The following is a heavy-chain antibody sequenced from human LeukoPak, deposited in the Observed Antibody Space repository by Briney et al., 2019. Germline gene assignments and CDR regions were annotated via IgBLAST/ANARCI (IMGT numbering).Heavy chain of an antibody. CDR1: GFTFSNYG. J-gene: IGHJ4*02. CDR2: ISYDGSNK. Sequence: GRSLRLSCEASGFTFSNYGMHWVRQAPGRGLEWVALISYDGSNKYYADSVKGRFTISRDNSKNTLYLQMNSLRAEDTAVYYCAKETYLSIDYWGQGTLVTVSS. D-gene: IGHD2/OR15-2a*01. CDR3: AKETYLSIDY. V-gene: IGHV3-30*18.